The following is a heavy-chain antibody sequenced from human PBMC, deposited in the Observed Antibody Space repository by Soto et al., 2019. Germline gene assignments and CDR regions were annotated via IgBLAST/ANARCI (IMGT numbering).Heavy chain of an antibody. CDR3: ARVNVTLDL. V-gene: IGHV4-39*01. CDR2: IHYGGNA. D-gene: IGHD2-21*02. CDR1: GGAINTYNLF. J-gene: IGHJ4*02. Sequence: SETLSLTCTVSGGAINTYNLFWAWVRQPPGKGLEWIASIHYGGNAYYSPSLTTRATFSRDTSKNRVSLELRSVTAADTAVYYCARVNVTLDLWGLGTLVTVSS.